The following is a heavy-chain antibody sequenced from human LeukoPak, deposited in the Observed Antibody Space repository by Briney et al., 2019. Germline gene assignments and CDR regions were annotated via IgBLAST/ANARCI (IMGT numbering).Heavy chain of an antibody. D-gene: IGHD1-26*01. CDR1: GFIFSSYG. CDR2: TRYEGGSK. J-gene: IGHJ4*02. V-gene: IGHV3-30*02. Sequence: GGSLRLSCAASGFIFSSYGMHWVRQAPGKGLEWVTFTRYEGGSKNYADSVKGRFTISRDNSKNTLHLQMNSLRPEDTAVYYCAKEGSTSPFDYWGQGTLVTVSS. CDR3: AKEGSTSPFDY.